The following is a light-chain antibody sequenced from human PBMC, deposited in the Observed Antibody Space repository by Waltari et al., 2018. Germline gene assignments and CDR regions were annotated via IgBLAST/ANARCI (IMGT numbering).Light chain of an antibody. Sequence: DIQMTQSPSSLSASVGDRVTITCQASQDISYYLNLDQQRPGKAPKALIYDASNLEAGVPSRFSGSGSGRDFSLTISSLQPQDIATYYCQQYDKFPLTFGGGTKVEIK. CDR2: DAS. V-gene: IGKV1-33*01. J-gene: IGKJ4*01. CDR3: QQYDKFPLT. CDR1: QDISYY.